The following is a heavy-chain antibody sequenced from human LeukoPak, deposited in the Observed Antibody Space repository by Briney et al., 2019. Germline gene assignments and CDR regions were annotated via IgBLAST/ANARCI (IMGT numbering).Heavy chain of an antibody. J-gene: IGHJ4*02. CDR3: ARRAPYDILSGYPFDY. CDR2: IHYSGST. CDR1: GGSISNYY. V-gene: IGHV4-59*08. D-gene: IGHD3-9*01. Sequence: SETLSLTCTVSGGSISNYYWSWIRQPPGKGLEWIGYIHYSGSTNYNPSLKSRVTISVDTSQNQFSLKLSSVTAADTAVYYCARRAPYDILSGYPFDYWGQGTLVTVSS.